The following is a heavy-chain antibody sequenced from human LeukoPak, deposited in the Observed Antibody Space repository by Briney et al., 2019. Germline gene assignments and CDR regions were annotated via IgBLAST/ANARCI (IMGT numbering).Heavy chain of an antibody. Sequence: GGSLRLSCAASGFTFSDYALGWVRQAPGRGLEWVATLSGSGAGTYYSDSVQGRFTISRDNSKNIVFLQMNDLRTEDTAFYYCTRDSANYHFAYWGQGALVTVSS. CDR1: GFTFSDYA. D-gene: IGHD4/OR15-4a*01. V-gene: IGHV3-23*01. CDR2: LSGSGAGT. J-gene: IGHJ4*02. CDR3: TRDSANYHFAY.